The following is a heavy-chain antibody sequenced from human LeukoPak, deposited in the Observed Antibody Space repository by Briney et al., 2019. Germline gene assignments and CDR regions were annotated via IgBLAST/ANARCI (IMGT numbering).Heavy chain of an antibody. J-gene: IGHJ4*02. V-gene: IGHV1-2*06. CDR3: ARAGPPLEFDC. CDR1: GYTLTAYY. CDR2: INPNSGDT. D-gene: IGHD3-10*01. Sequence: ASVKVSCKASGYTLTAYYVHWVRQAPGQGLEWMGRINPNSGDTNYAQEFQGRVTMTGDTSISTAYMELSRLRSDDTAVYHCARAGPPLEFDCWGQGTLVTVSS.